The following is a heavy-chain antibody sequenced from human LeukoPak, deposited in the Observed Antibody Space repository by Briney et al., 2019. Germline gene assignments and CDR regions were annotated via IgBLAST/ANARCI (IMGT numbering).Heavy chain of an antibody. J-gene: IGHJ4*02. V-gene: IGHV3-20*04. CDR1: GFTFDDYG. CDR3: ARREAAAGLDSMYYFDY. D-gene: IGHD6-13*01. CDR2: INWNGGST. Sequence: PGGSLRLSCAASGFTFDDYGMSWVRHAPGKGLEWASGINWNGGSTGYADSVKGRFTISRDNAKNSLYLQMNSLRAEDTALYYCARREAAAGLDSMYYFDYWGQGTLVTVSS.